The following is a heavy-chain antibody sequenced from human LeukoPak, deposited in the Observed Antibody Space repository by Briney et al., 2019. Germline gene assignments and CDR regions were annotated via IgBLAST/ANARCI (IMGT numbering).Heavy chain of an antibody. CDR3: ARQMYTGTYPSWVDR. V-gene: IGHV4-59*07. J-gene: IGHJ5*02. D-gene: IGHD1-26*01. Sequence: PSDTLSLTYSISVGSSSPYYWYWIQHPPGKVLEGIGHINYSGSTNYNPSLKSRVTISLDTSKIQFSLKLTSVTAADTAMYYCARQMYTGTYPSWVDRWGQGSLVSVCS. CDR2: INYSGST. CDR1: VGSSSPYY.